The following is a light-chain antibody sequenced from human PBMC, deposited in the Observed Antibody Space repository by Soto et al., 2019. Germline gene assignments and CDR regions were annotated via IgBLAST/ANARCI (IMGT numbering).Light chain of an antibody. Sequence: DMQVTQSPSTLSASVGDTVTITCRASQSISSWLAWNQQKSGKAPKLLIHDGSPLQSCVPSRFSGSGSGTVFTLTIIGLQPDDFASYYCQHYRSYSLTCVPGTTVPIK. CDR3: QHYRSYSLT. CDR1: QSISSW. CDR2: DGS. V-gene: IGKV1-5*01. J-gene: IGKJ3*01.